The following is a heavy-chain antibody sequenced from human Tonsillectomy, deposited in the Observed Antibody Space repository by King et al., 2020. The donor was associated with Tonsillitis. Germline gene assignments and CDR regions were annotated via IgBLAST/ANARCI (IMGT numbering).Heavy chain of an antibody. J-gene: IGHJ6*03. Sequence: QLVQSGGGLVKPGGSLRLSCAASGFIFSDYYMSWIRQAPGKGLEWVSYISSSSYTNYADSVKGRFTISRDNAKNSLYLQMNSLRAEDTAVYYCATAYYYGSFYYYYMDVWGKGTTVTVSS. CDR3: ATAYYYGSFYYYYMDV. D-gene: IGHD3-10*01. CDR2: ISSSSYT. V-gene: IGHV3-11*05. CDR1: GFIFSDYY.